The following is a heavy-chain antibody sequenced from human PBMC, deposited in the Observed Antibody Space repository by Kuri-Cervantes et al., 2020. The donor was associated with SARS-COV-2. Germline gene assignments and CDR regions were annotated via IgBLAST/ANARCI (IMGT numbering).Heavy chain of an antibody. J-gene: IGHJ4*02. Sequence: ASVKVSCKASGYTFTSYYMHWVRQAPGQGLEWMGWISAYNGNTNYAQKLQGRVTMTTDTSTSTAYMELRSLRSDGTAVYYCARRQNTAMVLPHFDYWGQGTLVTVSS. CDR1: GYTFTSYY. D-gene: IGHD5-18*01. CDR3: ARRQNTAMVLPHFDY. CDR2: ISAYNGNT. V-gene: IGHV1-18*04.